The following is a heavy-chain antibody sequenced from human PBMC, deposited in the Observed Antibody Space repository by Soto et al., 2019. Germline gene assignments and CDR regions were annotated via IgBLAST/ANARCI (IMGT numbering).Heavy chain of an antibody. CDR1: GGTFSSYA. Sequence: SVKVSCKASGGTFSSYAISWVRQAPGQGLEWMGGIIPIFGTANYAQKFQGRVTITADGSTSTAYMELSSLRSEDTAVYYCARGPSRYFDWLFIYWGQGTLVTVSS. J-gene: IGHJ4*02. D-gene: IGHD3-9*01. CDR3: ARGPSRYFDWLFIY. V-gene: IGHV1-69*13. CDR2: IIPIFGTA.